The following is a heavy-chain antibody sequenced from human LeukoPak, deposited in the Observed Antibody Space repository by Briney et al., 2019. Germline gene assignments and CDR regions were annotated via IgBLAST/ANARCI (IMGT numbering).Heavy chain of an antibody. CDR2: INPNSGGT. J-gene: IGHJ5*02. V-gene: IGHV1-2*02. CDR1: GYTFTGYY. Sequence: GASVKVPCKASGYTFTGYYMHWVRQAPGQGLEWMGWINPNSGGTNYAQKFQGRVTKTRDASISTAYMELNRLRSNDTAVYYCARGVPAASPWWFDPWGQGTLVTVSS. CDR3: ARGVPAASPWWFDP. D-gene: IGHD2-2*01.